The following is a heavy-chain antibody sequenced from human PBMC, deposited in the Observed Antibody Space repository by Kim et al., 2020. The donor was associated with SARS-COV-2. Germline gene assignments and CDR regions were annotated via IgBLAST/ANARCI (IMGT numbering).Heavy chain of an antibody. J-gene: IGHJ6*02. CDR1: GYTFTGYY. D-gene: IGHD3-3*01. CDR3: ASRSGSYDFWSGYYLDYYYGMDV. CDR2: INPNSGGT. V-gene: IGHV1-2*02. Sequence: ASVKVSCKASGYTFTGYYMHWVRQAPGQGLEWMGWINPNSGGTNYAQKFQGRVTMTRDTSISTAYMELSRLRSDDTAVYYCASRSGSYDFWSGYYLDYYYGMDVWGQGTTVTVSS.